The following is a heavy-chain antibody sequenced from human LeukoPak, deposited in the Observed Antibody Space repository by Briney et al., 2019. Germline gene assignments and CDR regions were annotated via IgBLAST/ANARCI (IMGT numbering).Heavy chain of an antibody. V-gene: IGHV3-23*01. D-gene: IGHD5-12*01. CDR3: AKERGSIVATIFSLYFDY. J-gene: IGHJ4*02. CDR2: ISGSGGST. CDR1: GFTFSSYA. Sequence: HTGGSLRLSCAASGFTFSSYAMSWVRQAPGKGLEWVSAISGSGGSTYYADSVKGRFTISRDNSKNTLYLQMNSLRAEDTAVYYCAKERGSIVATIFSLYFDYWGQGTLVTVSS.